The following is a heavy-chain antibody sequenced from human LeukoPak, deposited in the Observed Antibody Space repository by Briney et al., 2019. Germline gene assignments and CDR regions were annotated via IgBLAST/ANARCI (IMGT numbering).Heavy chain of an antibody. CDR1: GGSISSHY. CDR2: LFDSVNT. CDR3: ARHGVGSSSDY. D-gene: IGHD6-13*01. J-gene: IGHJ4*02. V-gene: IGHV4-59*11. Sequence: PSETLSLTCTVSGGSISSHYWSWIRQPPGKGLEWIAYLFDSVNTKDNPSLQSRLTLSADTSKNQFSLRLSSVTAADTAVYYCARHGVGSSSDYWGQGTLVTVSS.